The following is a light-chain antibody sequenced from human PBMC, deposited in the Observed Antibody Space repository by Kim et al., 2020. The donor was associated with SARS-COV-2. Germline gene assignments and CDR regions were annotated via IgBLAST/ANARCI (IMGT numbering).Light chain of an antibody. CDR1: QSVRSN. CDR3: QQNNNWPLT. V-gene: IGKV3-15*01. CDR2: GAS. J-gene: IGKJ4*01. Sequence: SVSPGERATRSCRASQSVRSNLAWYQLKPGQPPRLLIYGASTRATGIPARFSGSGSGTEFTLTISSLQSEDLAFYYCQQNNNWPLTFGGGTKVEI.